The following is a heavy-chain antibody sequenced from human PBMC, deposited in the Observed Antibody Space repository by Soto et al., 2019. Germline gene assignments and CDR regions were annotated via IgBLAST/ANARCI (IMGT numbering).Heavy chain of an antibody. CDR3: AKDDVRYRGYFEY. D-gene: IGHD3-10*01. V-gene: IGHV4-31*03. CDR1: GVSISSGGYY. Sequence: SETLSLTCTVSGVSISSGGYYWSWIRQHPGKGLEWIGYIYYSGSTYYNPSLKSGVTISVDTSKNQFSLKLSSVTAADTAVYYCAKDDVRYRGYFEYWGQGTLGSVSS. J-gene: IGHJ4*02. CDR2: IYYSGST.